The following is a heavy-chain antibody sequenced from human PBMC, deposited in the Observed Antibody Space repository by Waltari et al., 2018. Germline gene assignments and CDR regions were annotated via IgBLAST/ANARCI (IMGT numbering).Heavy chain of an antibody. CDR2: SSDGGVYT. V-gene: IGHV3-23*04. J-gene: IGHJ4*02. CDR3: AKGFEDLLPFDH. D-gene: IGHD2-21*01. CDR1: GLTSFTYC. Sequence: EVQLVESGGISVQPGGSLGPSGSPVGLTSFTYCIRWVRQAPGKGLEWISASSDGGVYTYYADSVKGRFTISRDSSKNTIYLQMNSLRVEDTALYYCAKGFEDLLPFDHWGQGTLVTVST.